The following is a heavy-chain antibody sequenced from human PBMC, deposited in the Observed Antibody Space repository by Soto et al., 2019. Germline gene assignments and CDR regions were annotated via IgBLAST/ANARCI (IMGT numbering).Heavy chain of an antibody. CDR1: GGTFSSYA. Sequence: SVKVSCKASGGTFSSYAISWVRQAPGQGLEWMGGIIPIFGTANYAQKFQGRVTITADKSTSTAYMELSSLRSEDTAVYYCARALYYYDSSGPFFDGMDVWGQGTTVTVSS. CDR2: IIPIFGTA. CDR3: ARALYYYDSSGPFFDGMDV. V-gene: IGHV1-69*06. D-gene: IGHD3-22*01. J-gene: IGHJ6*02.